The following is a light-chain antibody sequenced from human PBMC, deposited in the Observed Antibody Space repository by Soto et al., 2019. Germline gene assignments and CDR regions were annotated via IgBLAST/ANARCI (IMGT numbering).Light chain of an antibody. Sequence: EIVMTQSPATLSVSPGERATLSCRASQSVSINLAWYQQKPGQAPRLLISGASTRATGIPGRFSGSGSGTEFTLTISSLQSEDFAVYYWQQYNNWPPYTFGQGTKLEIK. CDR2: GAS. CDR1: QSVSIN. J-gene: IGKJ2*01. CDR3: QQYNNWPPYT. V-gene: IGKV3-15*01.